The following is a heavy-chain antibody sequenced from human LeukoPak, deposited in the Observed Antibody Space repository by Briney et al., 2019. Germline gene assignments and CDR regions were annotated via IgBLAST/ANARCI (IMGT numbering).Heavy chain of an antibody. J-gene: IGHJ4*02. CDR2: ISGSGGST. CDR1: GFTFSSYA. Sequence: PGGSLRLSCAASGFTFSSYAMSWVRQAPGKGLEWVSAISGSGGSTYYTDSVKGRFTISRDNSKNTLYLQMNSLRAEDTAVYYCVKSLVLFRSYYGSEQYYFDYWGQGTLVTVSS. D-gene: IGHD3-10*01. CDR3: VKSLVLFRSYYGSEQYYFDY. V-gene: IGHV3-23*01.